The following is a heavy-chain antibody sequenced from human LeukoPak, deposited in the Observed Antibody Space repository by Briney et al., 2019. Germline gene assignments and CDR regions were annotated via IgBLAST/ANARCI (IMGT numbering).Heavy chain of an antibody. CDR2: IYYSGST. V-gene: IGHV4-39*07. CDR3: ARAEGLRDAFDI. CDR1: GGSISSSSYY. Sequence: SETLSHTCTVSGGSISSSSYYWGWIRQPPGKGLEWIGSIYYSGSTYYNPSLKSRVTISVDTSKNQFSLKLSSVTAADTAVYYCARAEGLRDAFDIWGQGTMVTVSS. J-gene: IGHJ3*02. D-gene: IGHD2-15*01.